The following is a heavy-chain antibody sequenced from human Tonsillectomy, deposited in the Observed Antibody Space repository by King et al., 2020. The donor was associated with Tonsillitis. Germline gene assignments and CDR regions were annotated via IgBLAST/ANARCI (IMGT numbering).Heavy chain of an antibody. Sequence: VQLVESGGGLVQPGRSLRLSCTASGFTFGDYAMNWFRQAPGKGLEWVGFIRSKVYGGTTDYAASVKGRFTISRDDSKTMAYLQMNSLKTEDTAVYYCARDVEAEYYGSGSSPHFDYGGQGTLVTVSS. CDR3: ARDVEAEYYGSGSSPHFDY. D-gene: IGHD3-10*01. V-gene: IGHV3-49*03. CDR2: IRSKVYGGTT. J-gene: IGHJ4*02. CDR1: GFTFGDYA.